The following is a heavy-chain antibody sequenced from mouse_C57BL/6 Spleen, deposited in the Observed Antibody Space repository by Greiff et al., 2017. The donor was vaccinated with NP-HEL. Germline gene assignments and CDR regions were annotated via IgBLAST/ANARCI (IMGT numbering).Heavy chain of an antibody. CDR3: ARQTITTRAMDY. J-gene: IGHJ4*01. Sequence: EVKLMESGGDLVKPGGSLKLSCAASGFTFSSYGMSWVRQTPDKRLEWVATISSGGSYTYYPDSVKGRFTISRDNAKNTLYLQMSSLKSEDTAMYYCARQTITTRAMDYWGQGTSVTVSS. V-gene: IGHV5-6*01. CDR1: GFTFSSYG. D-gene: IGHD1-1*01. CDR2: ISSGGSYT.